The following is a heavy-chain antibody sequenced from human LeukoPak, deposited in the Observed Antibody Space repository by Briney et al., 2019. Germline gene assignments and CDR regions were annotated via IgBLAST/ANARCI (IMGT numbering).Heavy chain of an antibody. J-gene: IGHJ4*02. CDR3: ARVSGDGSYFDY. CDR1: GGSIGSGGYS. V-gene: IGHV4-30-2*01. D-gene: IGHD4-17*01. Sequence: PSETLSLTCAVSGGSIGSGGYSWSWIRQPPGTGLEWIGYIYHSGSTYYNPSLKSRVTISVDRSKNQFSLKLSSVTAADTAVYYCARVSGDGSYFDYWGQGTLVTVSS. CDR2: IYHSGST.